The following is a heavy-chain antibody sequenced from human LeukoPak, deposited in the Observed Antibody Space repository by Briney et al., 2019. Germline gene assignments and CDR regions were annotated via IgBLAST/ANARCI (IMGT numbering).Heavy chain of an antibody. D-gene: IGHD3-9*01. CDR2: IYHSGST. J-gene: IGHJ4*02. Sequence: SETLSLTCAVSGDSVTSSNWWSWVRQPPGKGLEWIGEIYHSGSTNYNPSLKSRVTISVDKSKNQFSLKLSSVTAADTAVYYCARVNYDILTDAYYFDYWGQGTLVTVSS. CDR3: ARVNYDILTDAYYFDY. V-gene: IGHV4-4*02. CDR1: GDSVTSSNW.